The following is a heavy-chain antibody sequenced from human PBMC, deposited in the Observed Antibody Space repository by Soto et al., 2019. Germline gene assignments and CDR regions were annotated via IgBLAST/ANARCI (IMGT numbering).Heavy chain of an antibody. Sequence: SETLSLTCTVSGGSISSYYWSWIRQPPGKGLEWIGYIYYSGSTNYNPSLRSRVTISVDTSKNQFSLKLSSVTAADTAVYYCARVRGYCSSTSCPRGGYYYYYMDVWGKGTTVTVS. CDR2: IYYSGST. V-gene: IGHV4-59*01. CDR1: GGSISSYY. J-gene: IGHJ6*03. D-gene: IGHD2-2*01. CDR3: ARVRGYCSSTSCPRGGYYYYYMDV.